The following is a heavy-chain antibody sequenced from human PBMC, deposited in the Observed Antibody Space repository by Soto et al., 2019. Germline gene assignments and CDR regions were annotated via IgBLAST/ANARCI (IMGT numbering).Heavy chain of an antibody. V-gene: IGHV1-46*01. CDR2: INPSGGST. D-gene: IGHD3-22*01. Sequence: QVQLVQSGAEVKKPGASVKVSCKASGYTFTSYYMHWVRQAPGQGLEWMGIINPSGGSTSYAQKFQGRVTMTRDTSTSTVYMELSSLRSEDTAVYYCARSEPSIVVVKYYFDYWGQGTLVTVSS. CDR3: ARSEPSIVVVKYYFDY. CDR1: GYTFTSYY. J-gene: IGHJ4*02.